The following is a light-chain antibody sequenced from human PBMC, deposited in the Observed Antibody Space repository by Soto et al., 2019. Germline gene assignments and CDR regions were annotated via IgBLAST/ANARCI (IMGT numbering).Light chain of an antibody. J-gene: IGKJ5*01. CDR3: QQRSNWPLIT. CDR2: DIS. V-gene: IGKV3-11*01. CDR1: ESVSSY. Sequence: EIVLTQSPATLSLSPGERATLSCRASESVSSYLARYQQKPGQAPRLLIYDISNRATGIPARFSGSGSGTDFTLTISSLEPEDFAVYYCQQRSNWPLITFGQGTRLEIK.